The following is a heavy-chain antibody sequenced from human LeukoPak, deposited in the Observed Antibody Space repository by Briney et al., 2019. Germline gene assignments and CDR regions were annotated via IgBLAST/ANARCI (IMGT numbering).Heavy chain of an antibody. Sequence: PGRSLRLSCAASGFTFSTYAMHWVRQAPGKALEWVAGISYDGSNKYYADSVKGRFTISRDNSKNTLYLQMNTLRAEDTAVYYCAKDVSWNWFDPWGQGTLVTVSS. CDR3: AKDVSWNWFDP. J-gene: IGHJ5*02. CDR2: ISYDGSNK. V-gene: IGHV3-30*18. CDR1: GFTFSTYA.